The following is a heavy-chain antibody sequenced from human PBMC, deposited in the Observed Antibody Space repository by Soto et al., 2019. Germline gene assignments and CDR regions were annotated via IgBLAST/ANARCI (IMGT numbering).Heavy chain of an antibody. J-gene: IGHJ4*02. CDR2: ISNDGSKK. Sequence: GGSLRLSCVASGFTFSTYAIHWVRQAPGKGLDWVAVISNDGSKKYFVDSVKGRFTISRDNSNNTVYLQMNSLRAEDTALYYCARSTAVAGLDSWGPGTLGT. CDR3: ARSTAVAGLDS. CDR1: GFTFSTYA. V-gene: IGHV3-30-3*01. D-gene: IGHD6-19*01.